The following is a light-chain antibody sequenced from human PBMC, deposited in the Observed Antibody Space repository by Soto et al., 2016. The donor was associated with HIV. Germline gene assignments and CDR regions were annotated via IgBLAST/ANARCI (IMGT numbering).Light chain of an antibody. Sequence: SYVVTQPPSVSVAPGKTARITCGANNIGSKSVHWYQQRSGQAPVLVIYDDRDRPSGIPEQFSGSNSGNTATLTISRVGVGDEADYYCQVWDSSSDHVIFGGGTRLTVL. CDR3: QVWDSSSDHVI. J-gene: IGLJ2*01. CDR2: DDR. V-gene: IGLV3-21*04. CDR1: NIGSKS.